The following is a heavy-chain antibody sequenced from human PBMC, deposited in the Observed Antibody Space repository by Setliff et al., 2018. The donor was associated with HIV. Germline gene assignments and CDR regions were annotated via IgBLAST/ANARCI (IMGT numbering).Heavy chain of an antibody. CDR3: ARRGRDGVFIMFATGFDP. V-gene: IGHV4-39*01. CDR1: GGSISSRTYY. Sequence: PSETLSLTCSVSGGSISSRTYYWGWIRQPPGKGLEWIGDIFYTGSTYYNPSLKSRVAISVDTSENQFSLKLNSVTAADTAVYYCARRGRDGVFIMFATGFDPWGQGAQVTVSS. CDR2: IFYTGST. D-gene: IGHD2-8*01. J-gene: IGHJ5*02.